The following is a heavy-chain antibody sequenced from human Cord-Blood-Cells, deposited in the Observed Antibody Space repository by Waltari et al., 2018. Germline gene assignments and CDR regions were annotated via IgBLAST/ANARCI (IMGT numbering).Heavy chain of an antibody. CDR1: GGSFIGYY. CDR2: INHSGST. V-gene: IGHV4-34*01. J-gene: IGHJ4*02. D-gene: IGHD3-16*01. CDR3: ARGSGWGLFDY. Sequence: QVQLQPWGAGLLKPSETLSLTCAVYGGSFIGYYWSWTRQPPGKGLEWIGEINHSGSTNYTPSLKSRVTISVDTSKTQFSLKLSSVTAADTAVYYCARGSGWGLFDYWGQGTLVTVSS.